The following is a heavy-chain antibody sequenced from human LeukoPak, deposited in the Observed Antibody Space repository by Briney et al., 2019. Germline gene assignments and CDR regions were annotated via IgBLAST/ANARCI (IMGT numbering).Heavy chain of an antibody. CDR2: ISGSGGST. CDR3: ARSIYASGSFYTFDI. Sequence: GGSLRLSCAASGFTFSSYAMSWVRQAPGKEPEWVSGISGSGGSTYSADSVKGRFTISRDNSKNTLYLQMNTLRAEDTAVYYCARSIYASGSFYTFDIWGQGTMVTVSS. CDR1: GFTFSSYA. V-gene: IGHV3-23*01. D-gene: IGHD3-10*01. J-gene: IGHJ3*02.